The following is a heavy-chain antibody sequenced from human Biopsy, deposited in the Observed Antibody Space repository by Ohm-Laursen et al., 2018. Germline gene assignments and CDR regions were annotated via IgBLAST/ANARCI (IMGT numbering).Heavy chain of an antibody. CDR2: LNPVSGNS. Sequence: AASVKVSCKASGYTFTSYDITWVRQASGQGPEWIGRLNPVSGNSNFGQKFRGRVTVTSDTSISTAYMELSGLTSDDTATYYCGRAVRNQLLTDPWGQGTLVTVTS. CDR3: GRAVRNQLLTDP. V-gene: IGHV1-8*01. D-gene: IGHD1-7*01. J-gene: IGHJ5*02. CDR1: GYTFTSYD.